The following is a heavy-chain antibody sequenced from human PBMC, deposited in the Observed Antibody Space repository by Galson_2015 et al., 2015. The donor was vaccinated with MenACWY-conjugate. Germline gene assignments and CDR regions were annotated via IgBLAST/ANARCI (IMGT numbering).Heavy chain of an antibody. V-gene: IGHV3-48*04. CDR3: VRDSLSIFRL. Sequence: SLRLSCAASEFSFSTYSMNWVRQTPGKGLEWISYISSDSNNIYYADSVEGRFTISRDNAKDSLFLQMSSLRAEDTAVYYCVRDSLSIFRLWGQGTLVTVSS. D-gene: IGHD3-9*01. J-gene: IGHJ4*02. CDR2: ISSDSNNI. CDR1: EFSFSTYS.